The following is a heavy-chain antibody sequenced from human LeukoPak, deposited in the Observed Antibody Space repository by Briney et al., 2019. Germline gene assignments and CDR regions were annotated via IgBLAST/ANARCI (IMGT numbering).Heavy chain of an antibody. V-gene: IGHV4-61*01. J-gene: IGHJ3*02. CDR3: ARDRWAFDI. CDR1: GGSISSSSSY. CDR2: ISYSGIT. D-gene: IGHD4-23*01. Sequence: SETLSLTCTVSGGSISSSSSYWSWIRQPPGKGLEWIGYISYSGITNYNPSLKSRVTISVDTSKNQFSLKLNSVTAADTAVYYCARDRWAFDIWGQGTMVTVSS.